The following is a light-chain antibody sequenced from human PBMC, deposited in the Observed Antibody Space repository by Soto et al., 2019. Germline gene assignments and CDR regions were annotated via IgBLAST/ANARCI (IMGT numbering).Light chain of an antibody. Sequence: EIVMTQSPPTLSVSPGERATLSCRASQSVRRNLAWYQHKPGQAPRLLIEGASTRATDIPARFSGGGSGTEFTLTISSLQSEDFAVYYCQQYDSWPRTFGQGTKVEVK. CDR3: QQYDSWPRT. V-gene: IGKV3-15*01. CDR2: GAS. J-gene: IGKJ1*01. CDR1: QSVRRN.